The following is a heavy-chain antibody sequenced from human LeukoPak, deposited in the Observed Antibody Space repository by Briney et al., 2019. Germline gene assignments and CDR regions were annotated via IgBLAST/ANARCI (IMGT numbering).Heavy chain of an antibody. Sequence: GGSLRLSCAASVFTFSTYWMHWVRQVPGKGLVGVSRISSDGANALYAESVKGRFTISRDNAKNTLYLQMNGLRAQDTAVYYCVLLSLTPGWGQGTLVTVSS. D-gene: IGHD3-10*01. V-gene: IGHV3-74*01. CDR3: VLLSLTPG. CDR2: ISSDGANA. J-gene: IGHJ4*02. CDR1: VFTFSTYW.